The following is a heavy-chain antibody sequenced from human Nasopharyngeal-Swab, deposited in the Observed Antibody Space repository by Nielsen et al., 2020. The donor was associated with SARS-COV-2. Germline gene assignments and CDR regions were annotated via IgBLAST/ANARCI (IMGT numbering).Heavy chain of an antibody. CDR3: ARDLDPATAGALDI. D-gene: IGHD2-2*01. J-gene: IGHJ3*02. V-gene: IGHV1-46*01. CDR2: INPSGGQT. CDR1: GYTFVIYY. Sequence: ASVKVSCKASGYTFVIYYMHWVRQAPGQGLEWTGLINPSGGQTTYAQKFQGRVTMTRDTSTSTVYMELSSLRSEDTAVYYCARDLDPATAGALDIWGQGTMVTVSS.